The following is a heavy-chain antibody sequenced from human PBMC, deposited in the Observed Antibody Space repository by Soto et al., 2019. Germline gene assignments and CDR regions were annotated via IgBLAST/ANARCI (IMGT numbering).Heavy chain of an antibody. V-gene: IGHV5-51*01. J-gene: IGHJ6*02. D-gene: IGHD6-13*01. CDR1: GYSFTSYW. Sequence: GESLKISCKGSGYSFTSYWINWVRQMPGKGLEWMGIIYPGDSDTRYSPSFQGKVTISADKSIDTAYLQWRSLKALDTAVYYCARHHGSPGSYFGLDVWGQGTTVTVSS. CDR3: ARHHGSPGSYFGLDV. CDR2: IYPGDSDT.